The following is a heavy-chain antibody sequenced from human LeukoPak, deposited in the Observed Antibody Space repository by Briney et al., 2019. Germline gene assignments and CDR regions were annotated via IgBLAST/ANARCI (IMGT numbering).Heavy chain of an antibody. CDR1: GFTFSSYA. V-gene: IGHV3-23*01. CDR2: ISGSGGST. D-gene: IGHD3-3*02. Sequence: GGSLRLSCAASGFTFSSYAMSWVRQAPGKGLEWVSAISGSGGSTYYADPVKGRFTISRDNSKNTLYLQMNSLRAEDTAVYYCASWHFGPFDYWGQGTLVTVSS. CDR3: ASWHFGPFDY. J-gene: IGHJ4*02.